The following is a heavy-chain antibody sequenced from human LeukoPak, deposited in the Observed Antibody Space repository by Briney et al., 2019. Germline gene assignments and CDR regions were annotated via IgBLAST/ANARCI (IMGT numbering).Heavy chain of an antibody. D-gene: IGHD5-24*01. J-gene: IGHJ4*02. Sequence: PSHTLSLTCTLSGDSITTGIYYWGRLRQSPGRGLAWNGRIFYSGRTSYNPSLKSRVTISVDTSKPQSYLKLSSVTAANAAIYYCARNSSTMNHVYKFFDYWGQGTLVTVSS. CDR2: IFYSGRT. V-gene: IGHV4-39*01. CDR3: ARNSSTMNHVYKFFDY. CDR1: GDSITTGIYY.